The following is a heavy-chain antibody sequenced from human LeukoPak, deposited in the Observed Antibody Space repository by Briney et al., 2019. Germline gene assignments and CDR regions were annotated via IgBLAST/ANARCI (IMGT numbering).Heavy chain of an antibody. CDR3: ARGLPGYDYVWGSYLYAFDI. CDR1: GGSISSSSYY. Sequence: SETLSLTCTVSGGSISSSSYYWGWIRQPAGKGLEWIGRIYTSGSTNYNPSLKSRVTISVDTSKNQFSLKLSSVTAADTAVYYCARGLPGYDYVWGSYLYAFDIWGQGTMVTVSS. D-gene: IGHD3-16*01. J-gene: IGHJ3*02. CDR2: IYTSGST. V-gene: IGHV4-61*02.